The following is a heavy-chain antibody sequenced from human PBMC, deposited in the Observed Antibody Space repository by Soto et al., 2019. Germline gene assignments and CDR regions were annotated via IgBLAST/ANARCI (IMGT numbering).Heavy chain of an antibody. CDR1: GFTLSSYA. V-gene: IGHV3-23*01. D-gene: IGHD3-10*01. CDR3: AKDMDVLDGTGIYYCYYMDV. J-gene: IGHJ6*03. CDR2: ISGSGGST. Sequence: GGSLRRSCAASGFTLSSYAMSWVRQAPGKGLEWVSAISGSGGSTYYADSVKGRFTISRDNSKNKLYLQMNSLRAEDTAVYYCAKDMDVLDGTGIYYCYYMDVWGKGTTVTVSS.